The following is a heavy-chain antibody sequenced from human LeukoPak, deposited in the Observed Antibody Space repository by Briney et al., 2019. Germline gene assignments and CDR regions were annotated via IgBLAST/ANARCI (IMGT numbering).Heavy chain of an antibody. D-gene: IGHD3-3*01. CDR2: IYYSGST. V-gene: IGHV4-4*02. CDR3: ARDRRVVIDDYYYYYMDV. Sequence: SGTLSLTCAVSGGSISSSNWWSWVRQPPGKGLAWIGYIYYSGSTNYNPSLKSRVTISVDTSKNQFSLKLSSVTAADTAVYYCARDRRVVIDDYYYYYMDVWGKGTTVTVSS. J-gene: IGHJ6*03. CDR1: GGSISSSNW.